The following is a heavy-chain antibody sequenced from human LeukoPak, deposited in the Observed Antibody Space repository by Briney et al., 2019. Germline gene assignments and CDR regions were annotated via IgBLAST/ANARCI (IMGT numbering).Heavy chain of an antibody. CDR3: ARAQSLTAPAGTFANS. Sequence: GASVKVSCKASGYTFTGYFLHGVRRAPGQGFEWMGWINPNSGDTSYTQTFQGRVTMTRDTSISTAYMELSSLRSDDTAVYYCARAQSLTAPAGTFANSWGQGTLVTVSS. CDR1: GYTFTGYF. CDR2: INPNSGDT. V-gene: IGHV1-2*02. J-gene: IGHJ4*02. D-gene: IGHD6-13*01.